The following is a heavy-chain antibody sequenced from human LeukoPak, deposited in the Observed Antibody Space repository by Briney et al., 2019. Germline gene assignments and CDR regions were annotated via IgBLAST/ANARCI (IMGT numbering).Heavy chain of an antibody. CDR1: GFTFSSYW. V-gene: IGHV3-7*01. Sequence: GRCLRLSCAASGFTFSSYWMRWVSQAPGKGREWVANIQQDGSEKYYVDSVKGRFTISRDNAKNSLYLQMNSLRAEDTAVHDCARAVAGNWFDPWGQGTLVTVSS. CDR2: IQQDGSEK. CDR3: ARAVAGNWFDP. D-gene: IGHD6-19*01. J-gene: IGHJ5*02.